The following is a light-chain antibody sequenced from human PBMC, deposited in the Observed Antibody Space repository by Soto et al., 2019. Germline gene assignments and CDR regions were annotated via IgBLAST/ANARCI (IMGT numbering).Light chain of an antibody. CDR1: QSVSSY. V-gene: IGKV3-11*01. CDR2: DAS. CDR3: QQRSNWPPLT. Sequence: EIVLTHSPATLSLSPGERATLSCRASQSVSSYLAWYQQKPGQAPRLLIYDASNRATGIPARFSGSGSGTDFTLTISSLEPEDFAVYYCQQRSNWPPLTFGRGTKVDIK. J-gene: IGKJ4*01.